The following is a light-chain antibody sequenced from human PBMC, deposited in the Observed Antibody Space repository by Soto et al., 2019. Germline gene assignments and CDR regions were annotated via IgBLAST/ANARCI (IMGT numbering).Light chain of an antibody. V-gene: IGKV3-15*01. CDR1: QGVTTN. J-gene: IGKJ1*01. CDR2: GAT. CDR3: QQYNNWPRT. Sequence: EIVMPQSPATLSVSPGERATLSCRAGQGVTTNFAWYQQKSGQSPRLLIHGATTRATGIPARFSGSGSGTEFTLTISSLQSEDFAVYYCQQYNNWPRTFGQGTKVDIK.